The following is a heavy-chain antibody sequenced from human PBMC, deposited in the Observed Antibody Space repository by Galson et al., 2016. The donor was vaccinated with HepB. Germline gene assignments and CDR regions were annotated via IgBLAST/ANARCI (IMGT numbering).Heavy chain of an antibody. V-gene: IGHV3-48*03. CDR1: GLTFSNYE. CDR2: ISVSGNSK. J-gene: IGHJ4*02. D-gene: IGHD6-19*01. Sequence: SLRLSCAASGLTFSNYEMSWVRQAPGKGLEWVSYISVSGNSKYYAGSVKGRFTLSRDNAKNSLYLQMDSLRTEDTAVYYWAGGPPTRDGGGWSGRVFDTWGKGTLVTVSS. CDR3: AGGPPTRDGGGWSGRVFDT.